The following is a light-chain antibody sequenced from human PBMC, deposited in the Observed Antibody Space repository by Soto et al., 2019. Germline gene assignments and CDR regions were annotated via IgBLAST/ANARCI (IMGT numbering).Light chain of an antibody. V-gene: IGKV3-20*01. J-gene: IGKJ1*01. Sequence: VLTQSAASLALCPGEGATLXCKASESIGRFLDWYQQRPGEAPRRLMYGASSRAHGSPDRFSGSGSGTDFTLTISRREPEDFAVYYGQQYGSSPWTFGQGTKVDIK. CDR2: GAS. CDR3: QQYGSSPWT. CDR1: ESIGRF.